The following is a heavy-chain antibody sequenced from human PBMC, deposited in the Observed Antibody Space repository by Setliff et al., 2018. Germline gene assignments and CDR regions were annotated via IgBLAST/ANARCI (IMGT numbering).Heavy chain of an antibody. CDR2: ISSSGSTI. CDR1: EFTFSSYE. J-gene: IGHJ4*02. Sequence: GSLRLSCTASEFTFSSYEMNWVRQAPGKGLEWVSYISSSGSTIYYADSVKGRFTISRDNAKNSLYLQMNSLRAEDTAVYYCACPDILTGLYDYWGQGTLVTVSS. V-gene: IGHV3-48*03. CDR3: ACPDILTGLYDY. D-gene: IGHD3-9*01.